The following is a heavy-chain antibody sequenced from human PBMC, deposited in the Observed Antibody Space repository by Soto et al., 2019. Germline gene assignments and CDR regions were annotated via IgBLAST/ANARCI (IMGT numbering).Heavy chain of an antibody. D-gene: IGHD4-17*01. CDR1: GFTFSGSA. CDR3: TRRGGYGDQGGVVDY. V-gene: IGHV3-73*02. CDR2: IRSKANSYAT. J-gene: IGHJ4*02. Sequence: EVQLVESGGGLVQPGGSLKLSCAASGFTFSGSAMHWVRQASGKGLEWVGRIRSKANSYATAYAASVKVRFTISRDDSNNTAYLQMNSLKTDDTAVYYCTRRGGYGDQGGVVDYWGQGTLVTVSS.